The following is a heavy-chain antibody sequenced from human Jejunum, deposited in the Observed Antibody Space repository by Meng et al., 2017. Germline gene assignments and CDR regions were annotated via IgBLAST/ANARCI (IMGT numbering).Heavy chain of an antibody. Sequence: ERQQSGPGLVQPSEILSLTWAFAMESFSRISWGSWFRQHPGKGLEWIAEISVNGQINNKPSLKSRVTIPVDKSVNQVALRLNYVTAADTAVYYCVRKFDYWGQGVLVTVSS. V-gene: IGHV4-4*02. CDR2: ISVNGQI. J-gene: IGHJ4*02. CDR1: MESFSRISW. CDR3: VRKFDY.